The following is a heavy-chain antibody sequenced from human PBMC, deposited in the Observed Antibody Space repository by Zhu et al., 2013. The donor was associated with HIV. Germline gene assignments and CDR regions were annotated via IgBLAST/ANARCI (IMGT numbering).Heavy chain of an antibody. CDR1: GGTFTNYA. V-gene: IGHV1-69*12. CDR3: ARGGSSPYYYYYVMDV. J-gene: IGHJ6*02. Sequence: QVQLVQSGAEVKRPGSSVKVSCKASGGTFTNYAVSWVRQAPGQGLEWLGGIIPMSSTEDYAQKFQGRVTITADESTRTAYMELSSLRSDDTAVYYCARGGSSPYYYYYVMDVWGQGTTVTVSS. CDR2: IIPMSSTE. D-gene: IGHD3-10*01.